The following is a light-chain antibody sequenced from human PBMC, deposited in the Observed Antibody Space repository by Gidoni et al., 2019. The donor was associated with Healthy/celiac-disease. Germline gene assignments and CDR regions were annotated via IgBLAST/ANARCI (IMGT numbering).Light chain of an antibody. Sequence: AIRMTQSPSSFSASTGDRVTITCRARQGISSYLAWYQQKPGKDPKLLIYAASTSQSGVPSRFSGSGSGTDFTLTISCLQSEDFATYDCQQYYSYPPTFGQGTKVEIK. V-gene: IGKV1-8*01. J-gene: IGKJ1*01. CDR3: QQYYSYPPT. CDR1: QGISSY. CDR2: AAS.